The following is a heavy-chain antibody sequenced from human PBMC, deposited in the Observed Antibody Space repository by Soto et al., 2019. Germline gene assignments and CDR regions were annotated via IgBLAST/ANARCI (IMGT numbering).Heavy chain of an antibody. CDR2: INDSGST. V-gene: IGHV4-34*01. J-gene: IGHJ6*03. Sequence: PSETLSLTCAVYSGSFSGYSWSWIRQTPGKGLEWIGEINDSGSTNNNPSLKSRVTILVDTPKNQFSLKLSSVTAADTAVYYCARGLLLLFGELFTRGGYYNYTLVSCKATAGTVFS. CDR3: ARGLLLLFGELFTRGGYYNYTLV. D-gene: IGHD3-10*01. CDR1: SGSFSGYS.